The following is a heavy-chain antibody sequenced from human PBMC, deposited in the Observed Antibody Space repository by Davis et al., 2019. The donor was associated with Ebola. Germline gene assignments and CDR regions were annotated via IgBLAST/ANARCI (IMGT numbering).Heavy chain of an antibody. CDR2: INHSGST. CDR3: ARGSDFWSGYYLAIDY. D-gene: IGHD3-3*01. V-gene: IGHV4-34*01. J-gene: IGHJ4*02. Sequence: PSETLSLTCAVYGGSFSGYYWSWIRQPPGKGLEWIGEINHSGSTNYNPSLKSRVTISVDTSKNQFSLKLSSVTAADTAVYYCARGSDFWSGYYLAIDYWGQGTLVTVSS. CDR1: GGSFSGYY.